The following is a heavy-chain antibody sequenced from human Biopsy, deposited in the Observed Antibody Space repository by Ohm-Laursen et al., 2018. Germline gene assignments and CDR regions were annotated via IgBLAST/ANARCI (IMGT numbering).Heavy chain of an antibody. V-gene: IGHV1-8*01. Sequence: SVKVSCKTSGYTFTSYEINWVRQATGQGLEWMGWMNPDSGNTGYAQNFQGRVTMTRNTSISTAYMGLSSLRSEDTAVYFCARADPPLFYYGSGSSNWFDPWGQGTLVTVSS. CDR1: GYTFTSYE. D-gene: IGHD3-10*01. J-gene: IGHJ5*02. CDR2: MNPDSGNT. CDR3: ARADPPLFYYGSGSSNWFDP.